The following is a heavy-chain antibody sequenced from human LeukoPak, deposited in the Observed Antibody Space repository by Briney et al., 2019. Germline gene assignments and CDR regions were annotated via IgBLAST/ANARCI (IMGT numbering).Heavy chain of an antibody. D-gene: IGHD1/OR15-1a*01. J-gene: IGHJ4*02. Sequence: ASVKVSCKASGGTFSSYAISWVRQAPGQGLEWMGWINPNSGGTNYAQKFQGWVTMTRDTSISTAYMELSRLRSDDTAVYYCAREENSARGQIFDYWGQGTLVTVSS. CDR1: GGTFSSYA. CDR2: INPNSGGT. CDR3: AREENSARGQIFDY. V-gene: IGHV1-2*04.